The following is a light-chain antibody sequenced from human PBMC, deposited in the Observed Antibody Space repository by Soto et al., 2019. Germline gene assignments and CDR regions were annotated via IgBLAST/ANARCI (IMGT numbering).Light chain of an antibody. Sequence: QSVLTQPPSASGTPGQRVTISCSGSSSNIGSNTVNWYQQLPGTAPKLLIYSNNQRPSGVPDRFSGSKSGTSASLAISGLQSEDEADYHCAAWDDSLNGPYVFGTGTRSPS. CDR3: AAWDDSLNGPYV. J-gene: IGLJ1*01. V-gene: IGLV1-44*01. CDR2: SNN. CDR1: SSNIGSNT.